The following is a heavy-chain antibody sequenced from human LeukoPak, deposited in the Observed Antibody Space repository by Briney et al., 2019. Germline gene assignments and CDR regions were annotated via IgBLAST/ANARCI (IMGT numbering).Heavy chain of an antibody. CDR3: VRDPGSYGPSYYFDY. Sequence: ASVKVSCKASGYTFTTYYMHWVRQAPGRGLEWMGIINASGGSTSYAQKFQGRVTMTRDTSTSTVYMELSSPRSEDTAVYSCVRDPGSYGPSYYFDYWGQGTLVTVSS. J-gene: IGHJ4*02. V-gene: IGHV1-46*01. D-gene: IGHD5-18*01. CDR2: INASGGST. CDR1: GYTFTTYY.